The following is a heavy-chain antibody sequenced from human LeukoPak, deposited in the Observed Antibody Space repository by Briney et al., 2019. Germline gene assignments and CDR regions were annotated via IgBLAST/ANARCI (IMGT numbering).Heavy chain of an antibody. CDR2: IYHSGST. CDR1: GYSISSGYY. CDR3: ARDPSTYYDSSGYSGH. V-gene: IGHV4-38-2*02. D-gene: IGHD3-22*01. Sequence: SSETLSLTCAVSGYSISSGYYWGWIRQPPGKGLEWIGSIYHSGSTYYNPSLKSRVTISVDTSKNQFSLKLSSVTAADTAVYYCARDPSTYYDSSGYSGHWGQGTLVTVSS. J-gene: IGHJ4*02.